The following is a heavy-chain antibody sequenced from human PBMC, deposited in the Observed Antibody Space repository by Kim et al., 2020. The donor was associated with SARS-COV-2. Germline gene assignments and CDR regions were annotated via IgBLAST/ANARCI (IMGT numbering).Heavy chain of an antibody. CDR1: GGTFSSYA. V-gene: IGHV1-69*04. Sequence: SVKVSCKASGGTFSSYAISWVRQAPGQGLEWMGRIIPILGIANYAQKFQGRVTITADKSTSTAYMELSSLRSEDTAVYYCARDARINCGGDCYTWLILANWGQGTLVTVSS. CDR3: ARDARINCGGDCYTWLILAN. J-gene: IGHJ4*02. CDR2: IIPILGIA. D-gene: IGHD2-21*02.